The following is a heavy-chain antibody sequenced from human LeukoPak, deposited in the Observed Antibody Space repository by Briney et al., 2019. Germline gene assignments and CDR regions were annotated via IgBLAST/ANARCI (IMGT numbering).Heavy chain of an antibody. V-gene: IGHV4-4*07. CDR1: GGSISTDY. CDR3: ASDFGY. J-gene: IGHJ4*02. CDR2: IYTSGST. Sequence: KSSETLSLTCTVSGGSISTDYWTWIRQPAGKGLEWIGLIYTSGSTNYNPSLKSRVTISLDTSKSQFSLRLTSVTAADTAVYYCASDFGYWGQGTLVTVSS. D-gene: IGHD3-10*01.